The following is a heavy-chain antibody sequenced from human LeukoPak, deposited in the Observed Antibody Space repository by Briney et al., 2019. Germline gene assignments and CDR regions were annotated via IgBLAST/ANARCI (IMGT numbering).Heavy chain of an antibody. CDR2: ISSSGSTI. CDR3: ARTTSSWSHYYYYYMDV. D-gene: IGHD6-13*01. Sequence: GGSLRLSCAASGFTFSDYYMSWIRQAPGKGLEWVSYISSSGSTIYYADSVKGRFTISRDKAKNSLYLQMNSLRAEDTAMYYCARTTSSWSHYYYYYMDVWGKGTTVTVSS. V-gene: IGHV3-11*04. J-gene: IGHJ6*03. CDR1: GFTFSDYY.